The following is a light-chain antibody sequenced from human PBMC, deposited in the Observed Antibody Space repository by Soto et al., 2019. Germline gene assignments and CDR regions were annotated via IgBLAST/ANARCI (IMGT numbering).Light chain of an antibody. CDR3: LLHKSYLWT. J-gene: IGKJ1*01. V-gene: IGKV1-17*01. Sequence: DIQMTQSLSSLSASVGDRVTITCRASQGIRNDLSWYQQKPGKAPKRLIYAASSLQGGVPSRFSGSGSGTEFTLTITSLQPEDFATYYCLLHKSYLWTFGQGTKVEI. CDR1: QGIRND. CDR2: AAS.